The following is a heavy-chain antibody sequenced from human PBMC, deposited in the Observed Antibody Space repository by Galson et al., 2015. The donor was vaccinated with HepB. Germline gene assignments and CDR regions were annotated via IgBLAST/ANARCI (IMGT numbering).Heavy chain of an antibody. D-gene: IGHD3-16*01. CDR2: IIPILGIA. CDR1: GGTFSSYT. CDR3: ARGRIELRGETDY. V-gene: IGHV1-69*02. J-gene: IGHJ4*02. Sequence: SVKVSCKASGGTFSSYTISWVRQAPGQGLEWMGRIIPILGIANYAQKFQGRVTITADKSTSTAYMELSSLRSEDTAVYYCARGRIELRGETDYWGQGTLVTVSS.